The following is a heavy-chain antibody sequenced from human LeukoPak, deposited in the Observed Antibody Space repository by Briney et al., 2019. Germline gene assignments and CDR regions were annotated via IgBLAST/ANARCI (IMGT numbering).Heavy chain of an antibody. V-gene: IGHV3-15*01. D-gene: IGHD2-2*01. CDR2: IKSKTDGGTT. Sequence: PGGSLRLSCAASGFTFSSYAMRWVRQAPGKGLEWVGRIKSKTDGGTTDYAAPVKGRFTISRDESTNTLYLQLNSLKTEDTAVYYCTSTVSGRFDPWGQGTLVTVSS. J-gene: IGHJ5*02. CDR3: TSTVSGRFDP. CDR1: GFTFSSYA.